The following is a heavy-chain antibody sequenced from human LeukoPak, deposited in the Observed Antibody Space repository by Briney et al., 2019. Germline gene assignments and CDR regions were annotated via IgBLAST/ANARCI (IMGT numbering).Heavy chain of an antibody. CDR3: ARDLVSTVRYYYYYMDV. CDR2: IYHSGST. Sequence: SETLSLTCAVYGGSFSGYYWSWIRQPPGKGLEWIGSIYHSGSTYYNPSLKSRVTISVDTSKNQFSLKLSSVTAADTAVYYCARDLVSTVRYYYYYMDVWGKGTTVTVSS. V-gene: IGHV4-34*01. J-gene: IGHJ6*03. D-gene: IGHD4-17*01. CDR1: GGSFSGYY.